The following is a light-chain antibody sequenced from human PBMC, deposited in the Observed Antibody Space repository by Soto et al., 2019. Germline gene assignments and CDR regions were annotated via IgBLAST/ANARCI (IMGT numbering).Light chain of an antibody. CDR1: QSVGSY. CDR2: DAS. Sequence: EIVLTQSPATLSLSPGERATLPCRASQSVGSYLAWYQQKPGQHPRLLIYDASNSATGIPARFSGSGSGTDFTRTISSLEPEDFAVYYCQQRSNWPPITFGQGTRLEIK. J-gene: IGKJ5*01. V-gene: IGKV3-11*01. CDR3: QQRSNWPPIT.